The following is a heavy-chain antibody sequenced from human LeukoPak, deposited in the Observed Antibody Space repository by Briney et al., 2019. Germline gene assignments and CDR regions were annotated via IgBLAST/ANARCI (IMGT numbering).Heavy chain of an antibody. D-gene: IGHD3-10*01. V-gene: IGHV4-31*03. CDR3: ARKSASYSAADFDI. CDR2: INYSDSA. CDR1: GVPICSVTYF. J-gene: IGHJ3*02. Sequence: PSETLSLTCTVSGVPICSVTYFWRWIRQDPGKGLEWIGYINYSDSAYYTPPLQSRLTISVDTSKNQFALRLSSVTAADTALYYCARKSASYSAADFDIWGQGTMVTVSS.